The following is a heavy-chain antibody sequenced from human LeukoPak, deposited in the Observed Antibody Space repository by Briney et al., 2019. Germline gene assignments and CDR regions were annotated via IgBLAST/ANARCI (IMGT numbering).Heavy chain of an antibody. J-gene: IGHJ4*02. Sequence: GGSLRLSCAASGFTFSIYSINWVRQAPGKGLEWVSFITGNSNYIYYADSVKGRFTISRDNAKNSLYLQMNNLRVEDTAVYYCARDRVSGSGSIDYWGQGTLVTVSS. CDR3: ARDRVSGSGSIDY. CDR2: ITGNSNYI. V-gene: IGHV3-21*01. CDR1: GFTFSIYS. D-gene: IGHD3-10*01.